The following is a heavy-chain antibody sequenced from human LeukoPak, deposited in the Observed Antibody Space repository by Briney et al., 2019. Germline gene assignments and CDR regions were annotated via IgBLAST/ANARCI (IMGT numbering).Heavy chain of an antibody. V-gene: IGHV4-59*08. CDR2: KYYGGDS. D-gene: IGHD3-22*01. CDR3: ARRTYDYERGGYYYGRGWFDP. J-gene: IGHJ5*02. CDR1: GVSTSSAY. Sequence: SETLSLTCNVSGVSTSSAYWTWIRQTPGKGLEWIGHKYYGGDSNYNPSLRSRATISVDTSKNQVSLKLSAVTAAHTAVYYCARRTYDYERGGYYYGRGWFDPWGQGTLVTVSS.